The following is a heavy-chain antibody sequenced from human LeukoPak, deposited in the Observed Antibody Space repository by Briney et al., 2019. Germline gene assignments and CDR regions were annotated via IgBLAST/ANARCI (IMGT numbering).Heavy chain of an antibody. Sequence: ASVKVSCKASGYTFTSYNMHWVRQAPGQGLEWMGIINPSGGSTSYAQKFQGRVTMTRDTSTSTVYTELSSLRSDDTAVYYCAAVPAAIPHYWGQGTLVTVSS. J-gene: IGHJ4*02. CDR1: GYTFTSYN. D-gene: IGHD2-2*01. V-gene: IGHV1-46*01. CDR3: AAVPAAIPHY. CDR2: INPSGGST.